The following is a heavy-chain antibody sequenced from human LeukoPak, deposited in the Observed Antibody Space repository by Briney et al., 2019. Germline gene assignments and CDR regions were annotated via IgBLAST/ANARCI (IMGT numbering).Heavy chain of an antibody. CDR1: GFTFNTYA. CDR2: IAYDGNNK. V-gene: IGHV3-30-3*01. J-gene: IGHJ4*02. Sequence: GGSLRLSCAASGFTFNTYAMHWVRQAPGKGLEWVAVIAYDGNNKYYADSVKGRFTVSRDNTKNTLYLQINSLRAEDTAVYYCARDNNWGSTHYWGQGTLVTVSS. D-gene: IGHD7-27*01. CDR3: ARDNNWGSTHY.